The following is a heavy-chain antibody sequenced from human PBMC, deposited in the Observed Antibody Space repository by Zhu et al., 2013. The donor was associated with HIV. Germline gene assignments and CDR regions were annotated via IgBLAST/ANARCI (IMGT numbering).Heavy chain of an antibody. J-gene: IGHJ6*02. V-gene: IGHV1-69*01. Sequence: QVQLVQSGAEVKKPGSSVKVSCKASGGTFRNYGVNWVRQAPGQGLEWTGGIIPILGTSNYAQKFQGRLTISADELTSTVYMELTSLRSEDTAVYYCARTRMSGTLYGMDVWGQGTTVTVSS. CDR1: GGTFRNYG. D-gene: IGHD3-3*01. CDR3: ARTRMSGTLYGMDV. CDR2: IIPILGTS.